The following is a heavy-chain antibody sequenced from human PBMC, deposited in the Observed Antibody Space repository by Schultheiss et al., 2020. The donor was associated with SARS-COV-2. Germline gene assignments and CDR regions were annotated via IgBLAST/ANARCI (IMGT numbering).Heavy chain of an antibody. D-gene: IGHD5-12*01. CDR3: VKSRVATGRGPFDI. Sequence: GGSLRLSCAASGFTFSTYGMHWVRQAPGKGLEWVAVISYDGSNEYYADSVKGRFTISRDNSKNTLFLQMSTLKTEDTAVYYCVKSRVATGRGPFDIWGQGTMVTVSS. CDR1: GFTFSTYG. CDR2: ISYDGSNE. J-gene: IGHJ3*02. V-gene: IGHV3-30*18.